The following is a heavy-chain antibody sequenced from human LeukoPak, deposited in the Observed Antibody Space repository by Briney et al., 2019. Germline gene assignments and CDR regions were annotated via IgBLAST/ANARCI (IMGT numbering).Heavy chain of an antibody. CDR2: IYTSGST. J-gene: IGHJ4*02. V-gene: IGHV4-4*07. Sequence: AGTLSLTCDASGGSISSYYWSWIRQPAGKGLEWIGRIYTSGSTNYNPSSKRRVTMSVDTSKNQFSLKLSSVTAADTAVYYCASRRIVVVPAAISSPYDYWGQGTLVSVSS. CDR3: ASRRIVVVPAAISSPYDY. D-gene: IGHD2-2*02. CDR1: GGSISSYY.